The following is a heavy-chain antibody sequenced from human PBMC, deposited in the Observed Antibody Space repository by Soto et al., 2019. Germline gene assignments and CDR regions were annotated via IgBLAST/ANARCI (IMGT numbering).Heavy chain of an antibody. Sequence: SETLSLTCTVSGGSISSGGYYWSWIRQPPGKGLEWIGEINHSGSTNYNPSLKSRVTISVDTSKNQFSLKLSSVTAADTAVYYCARGARVAARPKTGFDPWGQGTLVTVSS. CDR3: ARGARVAARPKTGFDP. J-gene: IGHJ5*02. CDR1: GGSISSGGYY. CDR2: INHSGST. D-gene: IGHD6-6*01. V-gene: IGHV4-39*07.